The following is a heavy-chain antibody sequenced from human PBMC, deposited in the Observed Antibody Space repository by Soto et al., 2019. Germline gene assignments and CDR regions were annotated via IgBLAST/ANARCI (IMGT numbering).Heavy chain of an antibody. J-gene: IGHJ4*02. CDR1: GGSISSSSYY. D-gene: IGHD3-22*01. V-gene: IGHV4-39*01. CDR3: ARHETLGVIDY. CDR2: IYYSGST. Sequence: SETLSLTXTVSGGSISSSSYYWGWIRQPPGKGLEWIGSIYYSGSTYYNPSLKSRVTISVDTSKNQFSLKLSSVTAADTAVYYCARHETLGVIDYWGQGTLVTVSS.